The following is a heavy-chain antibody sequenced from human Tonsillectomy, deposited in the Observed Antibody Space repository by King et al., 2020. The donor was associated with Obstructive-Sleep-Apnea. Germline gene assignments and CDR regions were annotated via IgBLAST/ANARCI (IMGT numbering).Heavy chain of an antibody. CDR1: GGSISSSSYY. V-gene: IGHV4-39*07. CDR2: IYYSGST. CDR3: AREFYDFWSGYSLVYGMDV. Sequence: QLQESGPGLVKPSETLSLTCTVSGGSISSSSYYWGWIRQPPGKGLEWIGSIYYSGSTYYNPSLKSRVTISVDTSKNQFSLKLSSVTAADTAVYYCAREFYDFWSGYSLVYGMDVWGQGTTVTVSS. J-gene: IGHJ6*02. D-gene: IGHD3-3*01.